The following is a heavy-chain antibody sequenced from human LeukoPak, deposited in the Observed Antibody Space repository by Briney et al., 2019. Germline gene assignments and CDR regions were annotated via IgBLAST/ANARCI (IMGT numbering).Heavy chain of an antibody. J-gene: IGHJ1*01. V-gene: IGHV5-51*01. CDR3: ARLYYSSSWYPGYFQH. CDR1: GYNFNKYW. CDR2: IYPGDSDA. Sequence: GESLKISCTGSGYNFNKYWIGWVRQMPGKGLEWMGIIYPGDSDARYSPSFEGQVTISADKSLNTVFLQWSSLKASDTAMYYCARLYYSSSWYPGYFQHWGQGTLVTVSS. D-gene: IGHD6-13*01.